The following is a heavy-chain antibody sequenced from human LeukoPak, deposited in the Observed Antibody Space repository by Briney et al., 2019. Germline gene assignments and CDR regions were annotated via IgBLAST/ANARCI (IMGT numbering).Heavy chain of an antibody. CDR3: ASPLGGY. J-gene: IGHJ4*02. CDR1: GGSISSSSYY. V-gene: IGHV4-39*07. Sequence: SETLSLTCTVSGGSISSSSYYWGWIRQPPGKGLEWIGSIYYSGSTYYNPSLKSRVTISVDTSKNQFSLKLSSVTAADTAVYYCASPLGGYWGQGTLVTVSS. D-gene: IGHD3-16*01. CDR2: IYYSGST.